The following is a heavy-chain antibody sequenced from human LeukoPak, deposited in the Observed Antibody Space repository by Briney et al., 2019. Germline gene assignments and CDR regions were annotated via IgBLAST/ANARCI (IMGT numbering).Heavy chain of an antibody. CDR3: ARGVYDSMDYYYYGVDV. CDR1: GFTFSSYD. CDR2: IGTAGDT. D-gene: IGHD3-22*01. V-gene: IGHV3-13*01. J-gene: IGHJ6*02. Sequence: GGSLRLSCAASGFTFSSYDMHWVRQATGKGLEWVSAIGTAGDTYYPGSVKGRFTISRENAKNSLYLQMNSPRAEDTAVYYCARGVYDSMDYYYYGVDVWGQGTTVTVSS.